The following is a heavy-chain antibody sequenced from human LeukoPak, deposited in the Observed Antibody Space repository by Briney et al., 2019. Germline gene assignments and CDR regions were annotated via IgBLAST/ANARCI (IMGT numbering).Heavy chain of an antibody. D-gene: IGHD3-10*01. V-gene: IGHV3-74*01. CDR2: INSDGSST. J-gene: IGHJ3*02. Sequence: GGSLRLSCAASGFTFSGYWIHWVRQAPGKGLVWVSRINSDGSSTSYADSVKGRFTISRDNAKNTLYLQMNSLRAEDTAVYYCARPRGSYYYDAFDIWGQGTMVTVSS. CDR1: GFTFSGYW. CDR3: ARPRGSYYYDAFDI.